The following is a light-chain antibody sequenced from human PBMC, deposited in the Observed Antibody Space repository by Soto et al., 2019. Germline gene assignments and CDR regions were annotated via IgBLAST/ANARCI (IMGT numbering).Light chain of an antibody. CDR2: DAS. J-gene: IGKJ1*01. CDR3: QHYNIYSEA. Sequence: DVRMSQSPSTLSASVGDRVTITCRASQSISSWLAWYQQKPGKAPKLLIYDASSLESGVPSRFSGSGSGTEFTLTISSLQPDDFATYYCQHYNIYSEAFGQGTKVDIK. V-gene: IGKV1-5*01. CDR1: QSISSW.